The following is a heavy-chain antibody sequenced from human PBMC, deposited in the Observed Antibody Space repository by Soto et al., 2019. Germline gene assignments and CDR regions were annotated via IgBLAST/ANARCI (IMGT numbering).Heavy chain of an antibody. Sequence: XGSLKISWKGSEYSFSTYWIAWVRQMPGKGLEWIRTIYPGPSATTYSPSFQAHVPISADKSISTAHLQWSSLKASDTAMYYCARQIRHYDSCSTTYYYYGLDVWGQGTTVTVSS. V-gene: IGHV5-51*01. D-gene: IGHD3-3*01. CDR2: IYPGPSAT. J-gene: IGHJ6*02. CDR1: EYSFSTYW. CDR3: ARQIRHYDSCSTTYYYYGLDV.